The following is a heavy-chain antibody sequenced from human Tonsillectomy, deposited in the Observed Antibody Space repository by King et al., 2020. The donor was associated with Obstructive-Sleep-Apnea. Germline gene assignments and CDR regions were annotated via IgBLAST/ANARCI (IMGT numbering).Heavy chain of an antibody. CDR2: ISYDGSNK. CDR1: TFTFSNYA. CDR3: ARALDTAMAD. V-gene: IGHV3-30*04. D-gene: IGHD5-18*01. Sequence: VQLVESGGGVVQPGRSLRLSCAASTFTFSNYAMHWVRQAPGKGLEWVAVISYDGSNKYYADSVKGRFTISRDNSKNTLYLQMNSLRAEDTAVYYCARALDTAMADWGQGTLVTVSS. J-gene: IGHJ4*02.